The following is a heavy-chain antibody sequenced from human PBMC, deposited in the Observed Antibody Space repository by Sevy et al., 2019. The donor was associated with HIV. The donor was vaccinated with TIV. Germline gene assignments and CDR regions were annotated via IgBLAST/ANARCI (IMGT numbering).Heavy chain of an antibody. D-gene: IGHD3-22*01. V-gene: IGHV1-24*01. J-gene: IGHJ4*02. CDR3: GTTKDYYGSSGYPFDY. Sequence: ASVKVSCKVSGYTLAKFSIHSVRQARGKELEWMTSFDPEDDDPEDGKTIYAQKFLDRVTITEDTSTDTAYMELISLISDDTAVYYCGTTKDYYGSSGYPFDYWGQGTLVTVSS. CDR2: FDPEDDDPEDGKT. CDR1: GYTLAKFS.